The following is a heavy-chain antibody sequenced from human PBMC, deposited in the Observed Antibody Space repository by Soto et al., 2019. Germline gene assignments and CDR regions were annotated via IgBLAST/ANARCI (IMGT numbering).Heavy chain of an antibody. CDR2: INSDGSTI. D-gene: IGHD3-10*01. Sequence: RGSLWLSYAASGSDFGHVWMHWGRQFPGKGLVWVSHINSDGSTIVYADSVKGRFTISRDNAKSTLFLQMNSLRVEDTAVYYCARDRGYPDSFDIWGQGTMVTVSS. CDR1: GSDFGHVW. V-gene: IGHV3-74*01. J-gene: IGHJ3*02. CDR3: ARDRGYPDSFDI.